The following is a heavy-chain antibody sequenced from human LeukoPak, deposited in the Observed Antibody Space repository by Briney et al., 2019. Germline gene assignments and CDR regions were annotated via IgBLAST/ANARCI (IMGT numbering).Heavy chain of an antibody. CDR2: MSDDGGST. D-gene: IGHD2-15*01. Sequence: GGPLRLFCAPAGFTLRSYAMIGVPQAPGKAVEGGSAMSDDGGSTCYAASVKGRFTISSANSKNTVFLQMNSLRAEDTAVYYCARACSGGRCYLAAFAMWGRGTMVTVSS. CDR1: GFTLRSYA. J-gene: IGHJ3*02. CDR3: ARACSGGRCYLAAFAM. V-gene: IGHV3-23*01.